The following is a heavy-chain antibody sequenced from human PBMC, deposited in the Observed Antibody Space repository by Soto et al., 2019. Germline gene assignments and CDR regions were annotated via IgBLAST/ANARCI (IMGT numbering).Heavy chain of an antibody. CDR1: GYSFTIYW. Sequence: GESLKISCKGSGYSFTIYWISWVRQMPGKGLEWMGRIDPSDSYTNYSPSFQGHVTISADKSISTAYLQWSSLKASDTAMYYCARPNXDFWSGYLGEYYYGMDVWGQGTTVTVSS. J-gene: IGHJ6*02. V-gene: IGHV5-10-1*01. CDR2: IDPSDSYT. CDR3: ARPNXDFWSGYLGEYYYGMDV. D-gene: IGHD3-3*01.